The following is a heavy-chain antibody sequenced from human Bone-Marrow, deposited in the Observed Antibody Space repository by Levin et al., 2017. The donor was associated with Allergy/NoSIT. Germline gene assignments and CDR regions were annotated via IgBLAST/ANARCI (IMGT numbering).Heavy chain of an antibody. CDR2: IGTAADS. Sequence: GESLKISCAASGFTFSSYDMHWVRQATGRGLEWVSAIGTAADSYYSGSVKGRFTVSRDNAKNSFYLQMNSLRAGDTAVYYCARVALPRYCTSTICSDSGYYFDYWGQGTLVTVSS. CDR1: GFTFSSYD. D-gene: IGHD2-2*01. CDR3: ARVALPRYCTSTICSDSGYYFDY. J-gene: IGHJ4*02. V-gene: IGHV3-13*04.